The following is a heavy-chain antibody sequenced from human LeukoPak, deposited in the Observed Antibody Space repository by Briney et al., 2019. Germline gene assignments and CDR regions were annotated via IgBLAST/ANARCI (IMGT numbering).Heavy chain of an antibody. CDR1: GGSISSYY. D-gene: IGHD2-15*01. J-gene: IGHJ4*02. V-gene: IGHV4-59*12. CDR2: IYYSGST. CDR3: ETSVVAAKSGNY. Sequence: SETLSLTCTVSGGSISSYYWSWIRQPPGKGLEWIGYIYYSGSTYYNPSLKSRVTISVDTSKNQFSLKLSSVTAADTAVYYCETSVVAAKSGNYWGQGTLVTVSS.